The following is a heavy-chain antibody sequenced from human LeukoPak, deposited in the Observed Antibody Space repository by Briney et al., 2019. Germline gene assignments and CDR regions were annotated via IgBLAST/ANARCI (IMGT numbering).Heavy chain of an antibody. CDR1: GVSISSGGYY. D-gene: IGHD2-2*01. CDR3: ASSYQLPPNNWFDP. J-gene: IGHJ5*02. V-gene: IGHV4-31*03. CDR2: IYYSGST. Sequence: SETLSLTCTVSGVSISSGGYYWSWIRQHPGKGLEWIGYIYYSGSTYYNPSLKSRVTISVDTSKNQFSLKLSSVTAADTAVYYCASSYQLPPNNWFDPWGQGTLVTVSS.